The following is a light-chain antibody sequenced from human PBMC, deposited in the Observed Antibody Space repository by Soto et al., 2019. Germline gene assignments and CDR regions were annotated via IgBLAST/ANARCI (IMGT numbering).Light chain of an antibody. CDR1: QSVSSST. J-gene: IGKJ3*01. Sequence: EIVLTQSPGTLSLSPGERDTLSCRTSQSVSSSTLAWYQQKPGQAPRLLIYGTSTRATGIPDRFSGSGSGTDFTLTISRLEPEDFAVYYCHLYGTLVITFGPGTKVDLK. CDR2: GTS. CDR3: HLYGTLVIT. V-gene: IGKV3-20*01.